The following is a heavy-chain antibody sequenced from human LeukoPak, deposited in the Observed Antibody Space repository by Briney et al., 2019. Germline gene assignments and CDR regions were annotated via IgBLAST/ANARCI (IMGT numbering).Heavy chain of an antibody. CDR2: IRGKAHGGTT. Sequence: PGGSLRLSCTASGFNFGYYGMSWVRQAPGKGLEWVSFIRGKAHGGTTEYAASVEGRFTISRDDSKNIAYLQMNSLKTDDTAVYYCTRDNYYDSSVYSKYYFDYWGQGTLVTVSS. D-gene: IGHD3-22*01. CDR3: TRDNYYDSSVYSKYYFDY. J-gene: IGHJ4*02. CDR1: GFNFGYYG. V-gene: IGHV3-49*04.